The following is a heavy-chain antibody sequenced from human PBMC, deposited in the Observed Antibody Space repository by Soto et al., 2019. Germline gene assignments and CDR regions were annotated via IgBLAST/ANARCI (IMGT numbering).Heavy chain of an antibody. J-gene: IGHJ5*02. D-gene: IGHD6-19*01. Sequence: QVQLVQSGAEVKKPGASVKVSCKASGYTFSSYALHCVRQAPGQRLEWMGWINAANGNVKYSQKSQGRVTITRDTSASTAYMELSSLRSEDTAVYYCARAVGQFDPWGQGTLVTVSS. CDR1: GYTFSSYA. CDR3: ARAVGQFDP. CDR2: INAANGNV. V-gene: IGHV1-3*01.